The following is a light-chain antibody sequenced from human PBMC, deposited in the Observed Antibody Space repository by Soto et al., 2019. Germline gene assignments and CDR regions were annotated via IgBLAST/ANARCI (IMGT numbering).Light chain of an antibody. CDR2: EVS. CDR3: SSYTSSSTAV. Sequence: QSVLTQPASVSGSPGQSITISCTGTSSDVGGYNYVSWYQQHPGKAPKLMISEVSNRPSGVSNRFSASKSGNTASLTISGLQAEDEADYYCSSYTSSSTAVFGGGTKLTVL. V-gene: IGLV2-14*01. CDR1: SSDVGGYNY. J-gene: IGLJ2*01.